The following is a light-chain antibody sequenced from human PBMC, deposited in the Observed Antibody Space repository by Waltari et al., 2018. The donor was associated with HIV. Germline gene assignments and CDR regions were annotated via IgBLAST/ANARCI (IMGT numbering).Light chain of an antibody. CDR2: EVS. V-gene: IGLV2-14*01. CDR1: PSAVGGFNY. CDR3: ASYTGSSTYV. J-gene: IGLJ1*01. Sequence: QSALTQPASVSGSPGQSITISCTGAPSAVGGFNYVSWYQHHPGKAPQLMIYEVSNRPSGVSNRFSGSKSGNTASLTISGLQAEDEADYYCASYTGSSTYVFGTVTKVTVL.